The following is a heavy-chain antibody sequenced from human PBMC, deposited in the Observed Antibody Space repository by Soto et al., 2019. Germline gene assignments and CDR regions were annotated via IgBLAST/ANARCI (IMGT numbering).Heavy chain of an antibody. CDR2: IYGGGNT. D-gene: IGHD3-10*01. V-gene: IGHV3-66*01. J-gene: IGHJ5*02. Sequence: GSLRLSCAASGFTVSNNYMGWVRLAPGKGLECVSVIYGGGNTYYADSVKGRFIISRDNSKNTLYLQMSSLRAEDTAVYHCARDTYYYGSGSYGPWGQGT. CDR3: ARDTYYYGSGSYGP. CDR1: GFTVSNNY.